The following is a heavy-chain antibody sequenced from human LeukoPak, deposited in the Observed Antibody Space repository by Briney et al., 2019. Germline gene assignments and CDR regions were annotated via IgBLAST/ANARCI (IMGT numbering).Heavy chain of an antibody. J-gene: IGHJ4*02. D-gene: IGHD6-19*01. CDR3: ARDHSSGWYGFDY. Sequence: PGGSLRLSCAASGFTFSDYYMSWIRQAPGKGLEWVSYISRSGSTIYYADSVKGRFTISRDNAKNSLYLQMNSLRAEDTAVYYCARDHSSGWYGFDYWGQGTLVTVSS. V-gene: IGHV3-11*01. CDR2: ISRSGSTI. CDR1: GFTFSDYY.